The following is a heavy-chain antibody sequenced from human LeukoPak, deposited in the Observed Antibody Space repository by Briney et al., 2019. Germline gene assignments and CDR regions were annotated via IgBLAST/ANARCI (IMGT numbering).Heavy chain of an antibody. D-gene: IGHD5-12*01. CDR2: IKQDGSEK. V-gene: IGHV3-7*01. CDR1: GFTFSSYW. CDR3: ARGYSGYDSYGMDV. J-gene: IGHJ6*02. Sequence: PGGSLRLSCAASGFTFSSYWMSWVRQAPGKGLEWVANIKQDGSEKYYVDSVKGRFTISRDNAKNSLYLQMNSLRAEDTAVYYCARGYSGYDSYGMDVWGQGTTVTVSS.